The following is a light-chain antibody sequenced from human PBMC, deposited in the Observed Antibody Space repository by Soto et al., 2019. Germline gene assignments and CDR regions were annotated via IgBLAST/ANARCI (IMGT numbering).Light chain of an antibody. CDR3: QQYYSTLYT. Sequence: DIVMTQSPDSLAVSLGERATINCKSSQSVFYSSNNRNYLAWYQQKPGKPPKLLIYWASTRESGVPDRFSGSGSGTDFTLTISSLQAEDVAVYYCQQYYSTLYTFGQGTKLEIK. CDR1: QSVFYSSNNRNY. CDR2: WAS. J-gene: IGKJ2*01. V-gene: IGKV4-1*01.